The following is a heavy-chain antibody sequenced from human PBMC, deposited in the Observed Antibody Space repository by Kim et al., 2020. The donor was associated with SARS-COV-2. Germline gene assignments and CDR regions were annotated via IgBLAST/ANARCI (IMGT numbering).Heavy chain of an antibody. CDR2: IYHSGST. J-gene: IGHJ4*02. Sequence: SETLSLTCTVSGYSISSGYYWGWIRQPPGKGLEWIGSIYHSGSTYYNPSLKSRVTISVDTSKNQFSLKLSSVTAADTAVYYCARGFTVGYSSGWGQGTLVTVSS. CDR1: GYSISSGYY. D-gene: IGHD6-19*01. V-gene: IGHV4-38-2*02. CDR3: ARGFTVGYSSG.